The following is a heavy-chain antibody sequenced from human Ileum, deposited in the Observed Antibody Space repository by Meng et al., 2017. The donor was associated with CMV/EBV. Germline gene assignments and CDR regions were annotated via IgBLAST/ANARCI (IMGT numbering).Heavy chain of an antibody. J-gene: IGHJ4*02. Sequence: SGFTFSSFGMHWVRQAPGKGLEWVAVIWYDGSKKYYGDSVKGRFTISRDNSKNMLYLQMNSLRAEDTAVYYCAKDGGGYQLLPFDYWGQGTLVTVSS. D-gene: IGHD2-2*01. CDR1: GFTFSSFG. V-gene: IGHV3-33*08. CDR2: IWYDGSKK. CDR3: AKDGGGYQLLPFDY.